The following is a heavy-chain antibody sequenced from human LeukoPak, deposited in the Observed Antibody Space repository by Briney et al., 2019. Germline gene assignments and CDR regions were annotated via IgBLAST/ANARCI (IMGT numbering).Heavy chain of an antibody. D-gene: IGHD6-6*01. CDR1: GFTFSGFW. V-gene: IGHV3-7*03. CDR3: ARSSYSSSSSV. J-gene: IGHJ3*01. CDR2: INSDGSEG. Sequence: GGSLRLSCAVSGFTFSGFWMSWSRQAPGKGLEWVASINSDGSEGYYADVVKGRFTISRDNAKNSLYLQINSPRAEDTAVYYCARSSYSSSSSVWGQGTMVTVSS.